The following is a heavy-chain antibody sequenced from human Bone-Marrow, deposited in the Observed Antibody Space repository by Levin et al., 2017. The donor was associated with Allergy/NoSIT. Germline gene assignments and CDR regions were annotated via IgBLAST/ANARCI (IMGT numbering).Heavy chain of an antibody. CDR3: ITEGYGFGYHSLDI. Sequence: GESLKISCAASGFTFSNAWMSWVRQAPGKGLEWVGRIKKKADGGTTAYAAPMKDRFIVSRDDSKNTLYLQMNSLKTEDTAVYYCITEGYGFGYHSLDIWGHGTMVTVSS. V-gene: IGHV3-15*01. J-gene: IGHJ3*02. D-gene: IGHD5-18*01. CDR2: IKKKADGGTT. CDR1: GFTFSNAW.